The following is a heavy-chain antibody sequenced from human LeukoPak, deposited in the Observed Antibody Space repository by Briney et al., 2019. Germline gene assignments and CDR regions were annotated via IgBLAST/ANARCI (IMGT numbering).Heavy chain of an antibody. V-gene: IGHV4-31*03. D-gene: IGHD4-17*01. CDR3: ARSPRTYGDYDY. J-gene: IGHJ4*02. CDR2: IYYSGST. CDR1: GGSISSGGYY. Sequence: PSQTLSLTCTVSGGSISSGGYYWSWIRQHPGKGLEWIGYIYYSGSTYYNPSLKSRVTISVDTSKNQFSQKLSSVTAADTAVYYCARSPRTYGDYDYWGQGTLVTVSS.